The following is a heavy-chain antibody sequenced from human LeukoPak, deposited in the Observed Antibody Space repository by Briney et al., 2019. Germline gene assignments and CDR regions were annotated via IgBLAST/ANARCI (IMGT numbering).Heavy chain of an antibody. Sequence: SETLSLTCAVSGYSISSGYYWGWIRQPPGKGLEWIGSIYHSGSTYYNPSLKSRVTISVDTSKNQFSLKLSSVTAADTAVYYCAGRITKKYYDFWSSLYYMDVWGKGTTVTVSS. CDR2: IYHSGST. J-gene: IGHJ6*03. D-gene: IGHD3-3*01. CDR1: GYSISSGYY. V-gene: IGHV4-38-2*01. CDR3: AGRITKKYYDFWSSLYYMDV.